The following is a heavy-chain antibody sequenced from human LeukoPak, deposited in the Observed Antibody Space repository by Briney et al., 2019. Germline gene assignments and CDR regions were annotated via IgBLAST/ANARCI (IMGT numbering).Heavy chain of an antibody. CDR1: GFIFSSYE. V-gene: IGHV3-48*03. D-gene: IGHD3-22*01. Sequence: PGGSLRLSCAASGFIFSSYEMNWVRQAPGKGLEWVSYISTSDSTMYYADSVKGRFTISRDNAKNTVSLQMNSLRPEDTGVYYCARAPSEIGGYYPEYFRHWGQGTLVTVSS. CDR2: ISTSDSTM. J-gene: IGHJ1*01. CDR3: ARAPSEIGGYYPEYFRH.